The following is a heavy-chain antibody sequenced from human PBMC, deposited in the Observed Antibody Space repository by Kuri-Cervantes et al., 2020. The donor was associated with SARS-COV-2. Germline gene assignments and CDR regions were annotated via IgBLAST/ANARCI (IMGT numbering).Heavy chain of an antibody. J-gene: IGHJ4*02. CDR2: IGPSGTFK. CDR1: GFIFSDFY. CDR3: ARDLRRGNSLDY. D-gene: IGHD1/OR15-1a*01. V-gene: IGHV3-11*04. Sequence: GESLKISCTASGFIFSDFYMTWIRQAPGKGLEWISSIGPSGTFKHYADSVKGRFTISRDNAKNSLYLQMSSLRSDDTAVYYCARDLRRGNSLDYWGQGTLVTVSS.